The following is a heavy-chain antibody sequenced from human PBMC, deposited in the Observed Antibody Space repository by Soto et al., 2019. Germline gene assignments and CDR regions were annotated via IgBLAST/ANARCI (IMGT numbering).Heavy chain of an antibody. V-gene: IGHV4-34*01. CDR3: ARQSTDSSGYYSAAFDI. D-gene: IGHD3-22*01. CDR2: INHSGST. J-gene: IGHJ3*02. CDR1: GGSFSGYY. Sequence: PSETLSLTCAVYGGSFSGYYWSWIRQPPGKGLEWIGEINHSGSTNYNPSPKSRVTISVDTSKNQFSLKLSSVTAADTAVYYCARQSTDSSGYYSAAFDIWGQGTMVTVSS.